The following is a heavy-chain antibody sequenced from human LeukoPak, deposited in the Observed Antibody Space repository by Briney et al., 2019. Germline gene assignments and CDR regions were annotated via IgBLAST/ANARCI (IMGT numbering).Heavy chain of an antibody. CDR1: GFTFSTYA. D-gene: IGHD6-13*01. V-gene: IGHV3-23*01. CDR2: ISGSGGSI. J-gene: IGHJ4*02. Sequence: GRSLRLSCAASGFTFSTYAMHWVRQAPGKGLEWVSSISGSGGSIYYADSVKGRFTISRDNSKSTLYLQMNSLRAEDTAIYYCAKEAVAAAGPFDYWGQGTLVTVSS. CDR3: AKEAVAAAGPFDY.